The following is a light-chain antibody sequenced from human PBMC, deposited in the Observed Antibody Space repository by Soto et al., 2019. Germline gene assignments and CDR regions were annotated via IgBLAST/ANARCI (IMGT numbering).Light chain of an antibody. Sequence: EIVMTQSPATLSVSPGERATLSCRASQSVSSNLAWYQQKPGQAPSLLIYGAYSRATGIPDRFSGSGSGTDFTPTINRLEPEDFAVYYCQQYGSSPQTFGQGTKVDIK. J-gene: IGKJ1*01. V-gene: IGKV3-20*01. CDR3: QQYGSSPQT. CDR2: GAY. CDR1: QSVSSN.